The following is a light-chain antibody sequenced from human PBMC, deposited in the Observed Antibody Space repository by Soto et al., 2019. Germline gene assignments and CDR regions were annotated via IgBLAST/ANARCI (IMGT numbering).Light chain of an antibody. CDR2: AS. CDR1: QTVSDMY. CDR3: QHYGTSAL. V-gene: IGKV3-20*01. J-gene: IGKJ3*01. Sequence: EIVLTQSPGTLSFSPGERATLSCRASQTVSDMYLAWYQQKPGQAPRLLIYASNRATGIPDRFSGSGSGTDFTLTIGRLEPEDFAVYYCQHYGTSALFGPGTKVDIK.